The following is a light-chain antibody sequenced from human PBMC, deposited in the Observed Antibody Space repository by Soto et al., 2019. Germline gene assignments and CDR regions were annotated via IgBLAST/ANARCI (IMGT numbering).Light chain of an antibody. CDR2: EVT. J-gene: IGLJ1*01. CDR3: KSYTSRSTYV. CDR1: TSDVGNYNY. Sequence: QSALTQPASVSGSPGQSITISCTGTTSDVGNYNYVSWYQHHPGKAPKLMIYEVTNRPSGASDRFSGSKSGNTASLTISGLLAEDEADYYCKSYTSRSTYVFGTGTKVTVL. V-gene: IGLV2-14*01.